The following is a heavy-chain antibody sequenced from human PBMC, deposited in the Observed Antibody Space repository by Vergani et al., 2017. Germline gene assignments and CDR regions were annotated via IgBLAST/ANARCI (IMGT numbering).Heavy chain of an antibody. CDR1: GYTFTSYG. J-gene: IGHJ6*02. CDR2: ISAYNGNT. CDR3: ARDAGSSWYNYYYYYGMDV. Sequence: QVQLVQSGAEVKKPGASVKVSCKASGYTFTSYGISWVRQAAGQGLEWMGWISAYNGNTNYAQKLQGRVTMTTDTSTSTAYMELRSLRSDDTAVYYCARDAGSSWYNYYYYYGMDVWGQGTTVTVSS. D-gene: IGHD6-13*01. V-gene: IGHV1-18*01.